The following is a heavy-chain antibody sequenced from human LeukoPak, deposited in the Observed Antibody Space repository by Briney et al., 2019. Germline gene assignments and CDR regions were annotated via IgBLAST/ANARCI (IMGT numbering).Heavy chain of an antibody. J-gene: IGHJ4*02. CDR3: AKGDRVAAAAMVDY. V-gene: IGHV3-23*01. CDR2: ISSSGDTT. D-gene: IGHD6-13*01. Sequence: GGSLRLSCAASGFTFSSYHMNWVRQAPGKGLEWVSAISSSGDTTYYADSVKGRFTISRDNSKTTLYGQMNSLRAEDTAIYYCAKGDRVAAAAMVDYWGQGTLVTVSS. CDR1: GFTFSSYH.